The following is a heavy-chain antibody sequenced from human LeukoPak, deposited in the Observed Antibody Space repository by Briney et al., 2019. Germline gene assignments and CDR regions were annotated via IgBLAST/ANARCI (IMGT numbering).Heavy chain of an antibody. CDR2: INPSVGST. J-gene: IGHJ4*02. V-gene: IGHV1-46*01. Sequence: PLTTAPTDSCSPFPSHYMPWVRQDPGQALEWMGVINPSVGSTSYPQKFQGRVTMSRDTSTSTVYMELSSLKSEDTAVYYCAAPGASGFVGNFWSGPLDFWGQGALVTVSS. D-gene: IGHD3-3*01. CDR3: AAPGASGFVGNFWSGPLDF. CDR1: CSPFPSHY.